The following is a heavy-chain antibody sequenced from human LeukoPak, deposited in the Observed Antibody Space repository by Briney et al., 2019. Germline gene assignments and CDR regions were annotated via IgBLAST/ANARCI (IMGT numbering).Heavy chain of an antibody. J-gene: IGHJ4*02. V-gene: IGHV3-48*04. Sequence: GGSLRLSCAASGFTFSSYSMNWVRQAPGKGLEWVSYISSSSSTVYYADSAKGRFTISRDNAKNSLYLQMNSLRAEDTAVYYCVRAQKGGRNFDRWGQGALVTVSS. CDR3: VRAQKGGRNFDR. D-gene: IGHD2-15*01. CDR2: ISSSSSTV. CDR1: GFTFSSYS.